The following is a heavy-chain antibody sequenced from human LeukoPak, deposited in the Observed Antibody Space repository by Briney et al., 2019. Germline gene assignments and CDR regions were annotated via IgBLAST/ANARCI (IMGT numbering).Heavy chain of an antibody. CDR1: GGSISSGHDY. CDR3: TRGGYYGSGVDAFDI. V-gene: IGHV4-30-2*01. CDR2: ISHSGIT. Sequence: SQTLSLTCAVSGGSISSGHDYWTWVRQPPGKGLEWIGYISHSGITYYNSPLKSRVTISVDRSKNHFSLKMTSMTAADTAVYYCTRGGYYGSGVDAFDIWGQGTMVTVSS. J-gene: IGHJ3*02. D-gene: IGHD3-10*01.